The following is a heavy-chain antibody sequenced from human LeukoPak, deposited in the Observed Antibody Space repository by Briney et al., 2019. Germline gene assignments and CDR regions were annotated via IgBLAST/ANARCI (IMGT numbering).Heavy chain of an antibody. D-gene: IGHD6-19*01. V-gene: IGHV3-23*01. J-gene: IGHJ6*02. Sequence: GGSLRLSCAASGFTFDDYAMHWVRQAPGKGLEWVSGISGSGGSTYYADSVKGRFTISRDNSKNTLYLQMNSLRAEDTAVYYCAKDLSVPPGIAVADYYYGMDVWGQGTTVTVSS. CDR3: AKDLSVPPGIAVADYYYGMDV. CDR2: ISGSGGST. CDR1: GFTFDDYA.